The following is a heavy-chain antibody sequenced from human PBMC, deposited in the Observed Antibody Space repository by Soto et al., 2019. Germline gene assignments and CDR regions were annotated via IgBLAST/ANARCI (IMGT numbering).Heavy chain of an antibody. Sequence: PGGSLRLSCAASGFTFSSYAMSWVRQAPGKGLEWVSAISGSGGSTYYADSVKGRFTISRDNSKNTLYLQMNSLRAEDTAVYYCAKDLNYYDSSGYYPALYYFDYWGQGTLVTAPQ. CDR2: ISGSGGST. D-gene: IGHD3-22*01. CDR3: AKDLNYYDSSGYYPALYYFDY. V-gene: IGHV3-23*01. CDR1: GFTFSSYA. J-gene: IGHJ4*02.